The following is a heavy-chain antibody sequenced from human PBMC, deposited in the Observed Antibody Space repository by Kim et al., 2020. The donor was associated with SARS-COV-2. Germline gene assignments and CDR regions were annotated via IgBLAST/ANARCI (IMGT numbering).Heavy chain of an antibody. D-gene: IGHD1-1*01. CDR3: ARQDRYNWNDGGWFDP. J-gene: IGHJ5*02. CDR1: GYSFTSYW. CDR2: IYPGDSDT. Sequence: GESLKISCKGSGYSFTSYWIGWVRQMPGKGLEWMGIIYPGDSDTRYSPSFQGQVTISADKSISTAYLQWSSLKASDTAMYYCARQDRYNWNDGGWFDPWGQGTLVTVSS. V-gene: IGHV5-51*01.